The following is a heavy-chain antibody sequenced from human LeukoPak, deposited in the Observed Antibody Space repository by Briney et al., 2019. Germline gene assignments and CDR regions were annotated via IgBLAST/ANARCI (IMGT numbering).Heavy chain of an antibody. CDR3: ATRHNWNYFDY. J-gene: IGHJ4*02. D-gene: IGHD1-1*01. Sequence: ASVKVSCKASGGTFSSYAISWVRQAPGKGLEWMGGFDPEDGETIYAQKFQGRVTMTEDTSTDTAYMELSSLRSEDTAVYYCATRHNWNYFDYWGQGTLVTVSS. V-gene: IGHV1-24*01. CDR2: FDPEDGET. CDR1: GGTFSSYA.